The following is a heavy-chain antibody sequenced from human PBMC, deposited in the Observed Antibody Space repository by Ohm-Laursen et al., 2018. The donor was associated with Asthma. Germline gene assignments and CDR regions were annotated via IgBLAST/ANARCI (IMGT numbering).Heavy chain of an antibody. V-gene: IGHV1-18*04. CDR3: VRDVVDRFDH. Sequence: SSVKVSCKASGYSLSSNAISWVRQAPGQRPEWMGWIYIANTNYAPKFRDRVTLTTDTSTNTLYMDLRSLRSDDTAVYYCVRDVVDRFDHWGQGSLVIVSS. D-gene: IGHD2-21*01. CDR2: IYIANT. J-gene: IGHJ4*02. CDR1: GYSLSSNA.